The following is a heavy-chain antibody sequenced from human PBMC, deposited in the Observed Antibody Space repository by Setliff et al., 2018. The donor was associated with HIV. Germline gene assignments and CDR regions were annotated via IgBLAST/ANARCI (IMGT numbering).Heavy chain of an antibody. V-gene: IGHV4-39*07. J-gene: IGHJ4*02. Sequence: SETLSLTCTVSGGSISSSSYYWIWVRQPPGKGLEWIGTIYHSGSTYYNPSLKSRVTISVDTSKNQFSLKLSSVTAADTAVYYCARVGERWLQFYYFDNWGQGTLVTVSS. CDR3: ARVGERWLQFYYFDN. CDR1: GGSISSSSYY. D-gene: IGHD5-12*01. CDR2: IYHSGST.